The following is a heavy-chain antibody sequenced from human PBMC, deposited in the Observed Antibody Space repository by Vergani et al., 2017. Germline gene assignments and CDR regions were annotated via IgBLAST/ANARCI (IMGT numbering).Heavy chain of an antibody. D-gene: IGHD6-19*01. CDR3: AGDSVASAAFDI. Sequence: QVQLVQSGAEVKKPGSSVKVSCKASGGTFISYTISWVRQAPGQGLEWMGRIITILGIANYAQKFQGRVTITADKSTSTAYMELSSLRSEDTAVYYGAGDSVASAAFDIWGQGTMVTVSS. J-gene: IGHJ3*02. V-gene: IGHV1-69*08. CDR1: GGTFISYT. CDR2: IITILGIA.